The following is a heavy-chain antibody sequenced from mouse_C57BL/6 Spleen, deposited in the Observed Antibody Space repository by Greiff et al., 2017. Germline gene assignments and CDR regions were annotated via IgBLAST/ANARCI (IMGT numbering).Heavy chain of an antibody. CDR1: GFNIKNTY. J-gene: IGHJ1*03. Sequence: EVQLQQSVAELVRPGASVKLSCTASGFNIKNTYMHWVQQRPEQGLEWIGRIDPANGNTKYAPKFQGKATITADTSSNTAYLQRSSLTSEDTAIYYCARPHYGSSDVDWYFDVWGTGTTVTVSS. CDR3: ARPHYGSSDVDWYFDV. V-gene: IGHV14-3*01. CDR2: IDPANGNT. D-gene: IGHD1-1*01.